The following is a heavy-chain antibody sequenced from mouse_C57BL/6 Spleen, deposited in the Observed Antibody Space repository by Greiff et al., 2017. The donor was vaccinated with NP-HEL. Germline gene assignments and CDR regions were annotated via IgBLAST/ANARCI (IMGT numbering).Heavy chain of an antibody. Sequence: EVKLVESGGGLVQPGGSMKLSCVASGFTFSNYWMNWVRQSPEKGLEWVAQIRLKSDNYATHYAESVKGRFTISRDDSKSSVYLQMNNLRAEDTGIYYCTVGCRKTDFDYWGQGTTLTVSS. D-gene: IGHD4-1*01. CDR3: TVGCRKTDFDY. J-gene: IGHJ2*01. V-gene: IGHV6-3*01. CDR2: IRLKSDNYAT. CDR1: GFTFSNYW.